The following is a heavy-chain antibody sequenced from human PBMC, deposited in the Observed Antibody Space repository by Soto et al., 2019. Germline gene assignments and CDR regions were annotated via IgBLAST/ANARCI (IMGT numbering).Heavy chain of an antibody. J-gene: IGHJ3*02. CDR1: GFTFSSYT. CDR3: ERFRLAFDI. V-gene: IGHV3-30-3*01. CDR2: ISYDGNSK. D-gene: IGHD3-10*01. Sequence: QVQLVESGGGVVQPGRSLRLSCAASGFTFSSYTMHWVRQAPGKGLEWMAVISYDGNSKYYADSVKGRFTTSRDNSKNTLYLQMNNLKPEDTAVYYCERFRLAFDIWGQGTMVTVSS.